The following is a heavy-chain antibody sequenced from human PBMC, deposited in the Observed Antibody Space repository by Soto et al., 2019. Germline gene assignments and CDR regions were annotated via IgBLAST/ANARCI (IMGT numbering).Heavy chain of an antibody. CDR3: ARWRGSTRRAIDY. CDR1: CGSISSFY. V-gene: IGHV4-59*01. J-gene: IGHJ4*02. D-gene: IGHD2-2*01. CDR2: IYYSGST. Sequence: PSETLSLTCTVSCGSISSFYWNWFRQPPGKGLEWIGYIYYSGSTNYNPSLKSRVTISVDTSKNQLSLKVKSVTAADTAVYYCARWRGSTRRAIDYWGQGTLVTVSS.